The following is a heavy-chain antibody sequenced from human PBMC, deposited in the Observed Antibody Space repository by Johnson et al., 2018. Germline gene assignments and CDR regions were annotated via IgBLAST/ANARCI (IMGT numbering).Heavy chain of an antibody. CDR2: ISGSGGST. CDR1: GFTFSSYA. Sequence: VQLVQSGGCVVQPGRSLRLSCAASGFTFSSYAMHWVRQAPGKVLEWVSAISGSGGSTYYADSVKGRFTISRDNSKNTLYLQMNSLSAEDTAVDSCAKGPGGGWWAYAPTYGMDVWGQGTTVTVSS. V-gene: IGHV3-23*04. CDR3: AKGPGGGWWAYAPTYGMDV. J-gene: IGHJ6*02. D-gene: IGHD2-8*01.